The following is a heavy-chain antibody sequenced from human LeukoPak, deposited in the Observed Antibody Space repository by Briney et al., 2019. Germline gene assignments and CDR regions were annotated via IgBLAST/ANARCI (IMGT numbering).Heavy chain of an antibody. CDR2: ISGSGGST. Sequence: PGGSLRLSCAASGFTFSSYAMCWVRQAPGKGMEWVSAISGSGGSTYYADSVKGRFTISRDNSKNTLYLQMNSLRAEDTAVYYCAKLSIAAAGSYDAFDIWGQGTMVTVSS. CDR3: AKLSIAAAGSYDAFDI. D-gene: IGHD6-13*01. J-gene: IGHJ3*02. CDR1: GFTFSSYA. V-gene: IGHV3-23*01.